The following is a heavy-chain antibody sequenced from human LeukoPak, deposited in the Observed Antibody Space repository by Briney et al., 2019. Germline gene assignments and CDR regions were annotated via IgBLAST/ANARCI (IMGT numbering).Heavy chain of an antibody. CDR3: AKGRTYDSSGYYLY. D-gene: IGHD3-22*01. CDR2: ISGSGGST. Sequence: PGGSLRLSCAASGFTFSSYAMSWVRQAPGKGLEWVSAISGSGGSTYYADSVKGRFTISRDNSKNTLYLQMNSLRAEDTAVYYCAKGRTYDSSGYYLYWGQGTLVTVSS. CDR1: GFTFSSYA. J-gene: IGHJ4*02. V-gene: IGHV3-23*01.